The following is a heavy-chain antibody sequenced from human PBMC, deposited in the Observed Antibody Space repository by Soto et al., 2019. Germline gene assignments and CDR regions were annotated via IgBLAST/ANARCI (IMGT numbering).Heavy chain of an antibody. V-gene: IGHV3-7*03. CDR2: INQDGSGK. J-gene: IGHJ4*02. D-gene: IGHD1-26*01. Sequence: GGSLRLSCAVSGFTFSTYWMSWVRQAPGKGLEWVANINQDGSGKYYVDSVKGRFAISRDNVKNSLYLQMNSLRAEDTATYYCEREDDDVNYYPKFYYWGQGALVTVSS. CDR1: GFTFSTYW. CDR3: EREDDDVNYYPKFYY.